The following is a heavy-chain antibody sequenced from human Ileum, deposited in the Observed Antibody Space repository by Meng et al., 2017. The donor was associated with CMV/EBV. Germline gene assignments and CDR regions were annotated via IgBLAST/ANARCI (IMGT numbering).Heavy chain of an antibody. J-gene: IGHJ4*02. CDR2: IRSDGGDR. D-gene: IGHD3-10*02. Sequence: GGSLRLSCVGSGFNFGRSYMNWVRQAPGKGLEWVANIRSDGGDRNFVDSVKGRFTISRDNARNSGYWQMNSLRGEDTALYYCTRDMFNDWGQGTPVTVSS. CDR3: TRDMFND. V-gene: IGHV3-7*01. CDR1: GFNFGRSY.